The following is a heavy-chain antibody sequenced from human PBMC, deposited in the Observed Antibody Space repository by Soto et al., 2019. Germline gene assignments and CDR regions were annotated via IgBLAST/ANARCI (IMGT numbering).Heavy chain of an antibody. CDR1: GFTFDDYA. Sequence: EVQLVESGGGLVQPGRSLRLSCAASGFTFDDYAMHWVRQAPGKGLEWVSGISWNSGSIGYAGSVKGRFTISRDNAKNSLYLQMNSLRAEDTALYYCATGLAVAGHAFDIWGQGTMVTVSS. J-gene: IGHJ3*02. D-gene: IGHD6-19*01. V-gene: IGHV3-9*01. CDR3: ATGLAVAGHAFDI. CDR2: ISWNSGSI.